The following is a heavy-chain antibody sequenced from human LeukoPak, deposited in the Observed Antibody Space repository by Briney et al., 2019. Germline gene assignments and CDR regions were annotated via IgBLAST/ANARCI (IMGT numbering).Heavy chain of an antibody. Sequence: GGSLRLSCVGSGLRFSNFWIHWVRQVPGKGLVWVARIDGDGSDTGYADSVKGRFTISRDNAKNTAYLHMNSLRVEDTAMYYCGSVFDYWGQGILVTVSS. CDR3: GSVFDY. CDR1: GLRFSNFW. CDR2: IDGDGSDT. J-gene: IGHJ4*02. V-gene: IGHV3-74*01.